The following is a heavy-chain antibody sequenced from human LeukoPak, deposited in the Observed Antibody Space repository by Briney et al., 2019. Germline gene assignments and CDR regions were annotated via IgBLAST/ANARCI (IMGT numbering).Heavy chain of an antibody. J-gene: IGHJ6*02. D-gene: IGHD3-10*01. Sequence: PGRSLTLSCGASGFTFSTYGMHWVRQAPGKGLEWITLIPYDGSNKYYADSVKGRFTISRDNSKNTLYLQMNSLRAEDTAVYYCARYYGSGRGYYGLDVWGQGTTVTVSS. V-gene: IGHV3-30*03. CDR1: GFTFSTYG. CDR3: ARYYGSGRGYYGLDV. CDR2: IPYDGSNK.